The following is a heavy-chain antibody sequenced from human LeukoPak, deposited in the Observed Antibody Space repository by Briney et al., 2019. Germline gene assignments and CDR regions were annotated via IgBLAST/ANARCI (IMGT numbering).Heavy chain of an antibody. J-gene: IGHJ4*02. V-gene: IGHV3-30*04. Sequence: PGGSLRLSCAASGFTFSSYAMHWVRQAPGKGLEWVAVISYDGSNKYYADSVKGRFTIPRDNSKNTLYLQMNSLRAEDTAVYYCAKAPRYASYFDYWGQGTLVTVSS. D-gene: IGHD2-2*01. CDR3: AKAPRYASYFDY. CDR1: GFTFSSYA. CDR2: ISYDGSNK.